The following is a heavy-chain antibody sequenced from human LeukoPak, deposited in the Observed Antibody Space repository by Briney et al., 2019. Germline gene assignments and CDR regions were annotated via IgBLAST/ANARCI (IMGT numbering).Heavy chain of an antibody. V-gene: IGHV2-70*11. CDR1: GFSLSTSGMC. J-gene: IGHJ4*02. D-gene: IGHD6-19*01. CDR3: ARIRDSSGWGYYFDY. Sequence: SGPTLVNPKQTLTLTCTFSGFSLSTSGMCVSWIRQPPGKALEWLARIDWDDDKYYSTSLKTRLTISKDTSKNQAVLTMTNMDPVDTATYYCARIRDSSGWGYYFDYWGQGTLVTVSS. CDR2: IDWDDDK.